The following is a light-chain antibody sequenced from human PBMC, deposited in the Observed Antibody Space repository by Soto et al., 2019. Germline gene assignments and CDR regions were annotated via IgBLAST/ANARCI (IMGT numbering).Light chain of an antibody. CDR2: GAS. J-gene: IGKJ5*01. V-gene: IGKV3-15*01. Sequence: DTVMPKSPDTLSVSPGERATLSCRASQSVRTKLAWYQQKPGQAPRLLIYGASTRATGIPARFSGGGSGTDFTLTITSLEPEDFAVYYCQQRSNRPITFGQGTRLEIK. CDR1: QSVRTK. CDR3: QQRSNRPIT.